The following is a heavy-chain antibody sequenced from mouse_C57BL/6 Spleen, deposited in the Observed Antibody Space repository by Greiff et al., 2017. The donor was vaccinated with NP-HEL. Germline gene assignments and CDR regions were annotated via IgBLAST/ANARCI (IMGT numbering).Heavy chain of an antibody. CDR1: GYTFTSYW. J-gene: IGHJ2*01. Sequence: QVQLKESGAELVKPGASVKVSCKASGYTFTSYWMHWVKQRPGQGLEWIGRIHPSDSDTNYNQKFKGKATLTVDKSSSTAYMQLSSLTSEDSAVYYCAIRGGSTLYYFDYWGQGTTLTVSS. CDR2: IHPSDSDT. CDR3: AIRGGSTLYYFDY. V-gene: IGHV1-74*01. D-gene: IGHD1-1*01.